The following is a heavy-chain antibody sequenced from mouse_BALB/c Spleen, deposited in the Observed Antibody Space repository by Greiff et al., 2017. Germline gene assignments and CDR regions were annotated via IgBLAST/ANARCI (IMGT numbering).Heavy chain of an antibody. D-gene: IGHD2-4*01. J-gene: IGHJ4*01. CDR2: ISSGGST. CDR3: ARGAIYYDYDDAMDY. V-gene: IGHV5-6-5*01. Sequence: EVQGVESGGGLVKPGGSLKLSCAASGFTFSSYAMSWVRQTPEKRLEWVASISSGGSTYYPDSVKGRFTISRDNARNILYLQMSSLRSEDTAMYYCARGAIYYDYDDAMDYWGQGTSVTVSS. CDR1: GFTFSSYA.